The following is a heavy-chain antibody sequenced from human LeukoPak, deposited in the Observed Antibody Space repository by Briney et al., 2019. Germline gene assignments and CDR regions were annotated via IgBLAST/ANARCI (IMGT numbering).Heavy chain of an antibody. D-gene: IGHD3-22*01. CDR2: IYPGGSDT. CDR1: GYSFTSYW. Sequence: GESLKISCKGSGYSFTSYWIGWVRQMPGKGLEWMGIIYPGGSDTRYSPSFQGQVTISADKSISTAYLQWSSLKASDTAMYYCATAYDSSGYKDNFDYWGQGTLVTVSS. V-gene: IGHV5-51*01. CDR3: ATAYDSSGYKDNFDY. J-gene: IGHJ4*02.